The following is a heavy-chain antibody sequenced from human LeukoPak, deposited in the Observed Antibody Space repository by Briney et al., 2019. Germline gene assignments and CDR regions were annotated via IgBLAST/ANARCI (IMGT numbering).Heavy chain of an antibody. J-gene: IGHJ5*02. D-gene: IGHD4-23*01. CDR2: IYYSGGT. CDR1: GGSISSYY. V-gene: IGHV4-59*01. CDR3: ARDVPSGDYGGKNWFDP. Sequence: SETLSLTCTVSGGSISSYYWSWIRQPPGKGLEWIGYIYYSGGTNYNPSLKSRVTISVDTSKNQFSLKLSSVTAADTAVYYCARDVPSGDYGGKNWFDPWGQGTLVTVSS.